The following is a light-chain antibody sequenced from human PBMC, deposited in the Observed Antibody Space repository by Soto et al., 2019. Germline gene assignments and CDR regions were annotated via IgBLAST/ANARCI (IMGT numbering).Light chain of an antibody. V-gene: IGLV3-21*02. J-gene: IGLJ3*02. CDR1: NIGSKS. Sequence: SYELTQPPSVSVAPGQTATITCGGNNIGSKSVHWYQQKPGKAPVLVVFDDSDRPSGIPERFSGSNSGNTATLTISRVEAGDEADYYCQVWDSSTDHRVFGGGTKVTVL. CDR2: DDS. CDR3: QVWDSSTDHRV.